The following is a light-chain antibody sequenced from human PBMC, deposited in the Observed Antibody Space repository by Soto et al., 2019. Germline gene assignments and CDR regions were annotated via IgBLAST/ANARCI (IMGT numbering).Light chain of an antibody. CDR2: AAS. CDR1: QSVSSSY. V-gene: IGKV3-20*01. Sequence: EIVLTQSPGTLSLSPGERATLSCRASQSVSSSYLAWYQQKPGQAPRLLIYAASSRATGIPDRFSGSGSGTDFTLTISRLEPEDFAVYYCHQYGSSPPTCGQGTKVEIK. J-gene: IGKJ1*01. CDR3: HQYGSSPPT.